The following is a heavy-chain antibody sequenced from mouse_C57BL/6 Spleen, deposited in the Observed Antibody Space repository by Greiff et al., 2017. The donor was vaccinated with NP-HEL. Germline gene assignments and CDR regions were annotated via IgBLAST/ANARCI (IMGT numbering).Heavy chain of an antibody. V-gene: IGHV1-22*01. D-gene: IGHD2-1*01. CDR1: GYTFTDYN. J-gene: IGHJ1*03. Sequence: VQLKESGPELVKPGASVKMSCKASGYTFTDYNMHWVKQSHGKSLEWIGYINPNNGGTSYNQKFKGKATLTVNKSSSTAYMELRSLTSEDSAVYYCASESTLGRGWYFDVRGTGTTVTVSS. CDR2: INPNNGGT. CDR3: ASESTLGRGWYFDV.